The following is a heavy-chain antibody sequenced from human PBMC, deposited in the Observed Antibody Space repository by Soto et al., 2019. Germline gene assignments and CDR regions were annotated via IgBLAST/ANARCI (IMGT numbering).Heavy chain of an antibody. CDR3: AKMIESIPG. V-gene: IGHV3-23*01. CDR1: GFTFSSYA. CDR2: IIGSGGST. J-gene: IGHJ4*02. D-gene: IGHD3-10*01. Sequence: EVQLLESGGGLVQPGGSLRLSCAASGFTFSSYAMSWVRQAPGKGLEWVSAIIGSGGSTYYEDSVKGRFTISRDNSKKPLYLQMNSLRAEDTAVYYCAKMIESIPGWCQGTLVTVSS.